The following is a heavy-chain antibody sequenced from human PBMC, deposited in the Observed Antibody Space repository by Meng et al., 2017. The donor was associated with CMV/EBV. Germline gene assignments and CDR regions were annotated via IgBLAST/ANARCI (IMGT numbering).Heavy chain of an antibody. CDR2: IYYSGST. Sequence: SETLSLTCTVSGGSISSSSYYWGWIRQPPGKGLEWIGSIYYSGSTYYNPSLKSRVTISVDTSKNQFSLKLSSVTAADTAVYYCASPYYSSTSFYTGNWFDPWGQGTLVTVSS. J-gene: IGHJ5*02. CDR3: ASPYYSSTSFYTGNWFDP. CDR1: GGSISSSSYY. V-gene: IGHV4-39*01. D-gene: IGHD2-2*02.